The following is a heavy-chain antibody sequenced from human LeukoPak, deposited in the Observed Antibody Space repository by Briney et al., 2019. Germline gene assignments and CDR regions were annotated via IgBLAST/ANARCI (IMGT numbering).Heavy chain of an antibody. Sequence: ASVKVSCKASGYTFTGYYMHWVRQAPGQGLEWMGWINPNSGGTNYAQKFQGRVTMTRDTSISTAYMELSRLRSDDTAVYYCARDRRSLEWLLSYWGQGTLVTVSS. CDR2: INPNSGGT. CDR3: ARDRRSLEWLLSY. V-gene: IGHV1-2*02. J-gene: IGHJ4*02. D-gene: IGHD3-3*01. CDR1: GYTFTGYY.